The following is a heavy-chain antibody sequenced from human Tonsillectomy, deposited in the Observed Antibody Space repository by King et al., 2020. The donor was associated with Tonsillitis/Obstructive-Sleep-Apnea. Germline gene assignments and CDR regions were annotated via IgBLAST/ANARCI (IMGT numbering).Heavy chain of an antibody. V-gene: IGHV1-46*01. CDR1: GYTFTSYY. CDR3: ARGYCSSTSCAHMNAFDI. CDR2: SNPSGGST. Sequence: QLVQSGAEVKKPGASVKVSCKASGYTFTSYYMHWVRQAPGQGLEWMGISNPSGGSTSYAQKFQGRVTMTRDTSTSTVYMELSSLRSEDTAVYYCARGYCSSTSCAHMNAFDIWGQGTMVTVSS. D-gene: IGHD2-2*01. J-gene: IGHJ3*02.